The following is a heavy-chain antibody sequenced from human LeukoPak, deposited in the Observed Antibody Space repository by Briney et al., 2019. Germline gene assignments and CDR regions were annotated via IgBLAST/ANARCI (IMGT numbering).Heavy chain of an antibody. J-gene: IGHJ4*02. CDR3: ARRYYYGSGIDY. Sequence: GASVKVSCKVSGYTLTELSMHWVRQAPGKGLEWMGGFDPEDGETIYAQKFQGRVTMTEDTSTDTTYMELRSLRSDDTAVYYCARRYYYGSGIDYWGQGTLVTVSS. CDR2: FDPEDGET. D-gene: IGHD3-10*01. CDR1: GYTLTELS. V-gene: IGHV1-24*01.